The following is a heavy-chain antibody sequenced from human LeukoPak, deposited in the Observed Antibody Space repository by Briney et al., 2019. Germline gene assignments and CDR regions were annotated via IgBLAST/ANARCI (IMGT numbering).Heavy chain of an antibody. CDR1: GFTFSSYS. D-gene: IGHD6-19*01. J-gene: IGHJ4*02. CDR2: ITTSSTYI. CDR3: ARGKYSSGWFDY. V-gene: IGHV3-21*01. Sequence: GGSVRLSCAASGFTFSSYSMSWVRQAAGKGLEWVSSITTSSTYISYADSVKGRFTISRDNAKNSLYLQMNSLRAEDTAVYYCARGKYSSGWFDYWGQGTLVTVSS.